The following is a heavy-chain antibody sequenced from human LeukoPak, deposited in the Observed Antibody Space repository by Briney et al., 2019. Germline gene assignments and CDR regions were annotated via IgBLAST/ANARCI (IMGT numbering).Heavy chain of an antibody. J-gene: IGHJ4*02. CDR2: ISGSGGST. CDR1: GLSFSSYA. Sequence: GGSLRLSCAASGLSFSSYAMSWVRQAPGKGLEWVSAISGSGGSTYYADSIKGRFTISRDNSKNTLYLQMNSLRAEDTAVYYCAKDPRNEWWYFDYWGQGTLVTVSS. D-gene: IGHD2-15*01. CDR3: AKDPRNEWWYFDY. V-gene: IGHV3-23*01.